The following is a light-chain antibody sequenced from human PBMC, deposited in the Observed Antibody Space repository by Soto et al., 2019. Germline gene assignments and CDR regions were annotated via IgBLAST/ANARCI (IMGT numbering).Light chain of an antibody. Sequence: VLTQSPGTLSLSPGERGTLSCRASQSISSNFVAWYQQKPGQAPRLLIFDASNRANGVPARFGGSGSGTDFTLTINSLEPEDFAVYYCQQRNVWPPISVGQRTRLESK. CDR1: QSISSN. CDR3: QQRNVWPPIS. CDR2: DAS. V-gene: IGKV3-11*01. J-gene: IGKJ5*01.